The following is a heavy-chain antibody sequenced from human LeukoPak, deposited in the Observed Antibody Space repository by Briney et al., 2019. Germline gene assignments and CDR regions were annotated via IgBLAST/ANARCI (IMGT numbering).Heavy chain of an antibody. CDR2: INPDSGFT. J-gene: IGHJ4*02. V-gene: IGHV1-2*02. CDR1: GYKFTDDY. Sequence: ASVKVSCKASGYKFTDDYMHWVRQAPGQGLEFMGWINPDSGFTNYAQKFKGRVTMTRDTSISTAYLEVRSLSSDDTAVYYCAPTAEAYTSWWKVWGQGTLVTVSS. D-gene: IGHD3-16*01. CDR3: APTAEAYTSWWKV.